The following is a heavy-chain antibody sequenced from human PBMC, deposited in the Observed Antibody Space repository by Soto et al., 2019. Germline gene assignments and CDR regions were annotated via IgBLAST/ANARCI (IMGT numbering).Heavy chain of an antibody. CDR3: ARISRGNYYYGMDV. Sequence: QLQLQESGSGLVKPSQTLSLTCAVSGGSISSGGYSWSWIRQPPGKGLEWIGYIYHSGSTYYNPSLKSRVTLAVDRSKNQFSLKLSSVTAADTAVYYCARISRGNYYYGMDVWGQGTTVTVSS. CDR2: IYHSGST. CDR1: GGSISSGGYS. J-gene: IGHJ6*02. V-gene: IGHV4-30-2*01. D-gene: IGHD3-16*01.